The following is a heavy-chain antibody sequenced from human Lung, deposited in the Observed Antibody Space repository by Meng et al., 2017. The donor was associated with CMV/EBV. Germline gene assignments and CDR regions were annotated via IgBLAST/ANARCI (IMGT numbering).Heavy chain of an antibody. Sequence: SXTLSPXFTLLGCPSISYYGSWIRQPPGKGLEWIGYIYYSGSTNYNPSLKSGVTISVDTSKNQFSLKLGSVTAADTAVYYCARGDGTYYDFWSGSVGTWFDPWXQGTLVTVSS. CDR2: IYYSGST. CDR1: GCPSISYY. J-gene: IGHJ5*02. V-gene: IGHV4-59*01. CDR3: ARGDGTYYDFWSGSVGTWFDP. D-gene: IGHD3-3*01.